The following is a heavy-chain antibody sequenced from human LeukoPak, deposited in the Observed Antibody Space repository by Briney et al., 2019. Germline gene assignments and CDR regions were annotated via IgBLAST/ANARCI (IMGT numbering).Heavy chain of an antibody. Sequence: GGSLRLSCAASGFTVNYMTWVRQAPGKGLEWVSVIYNGGTTYYADSVKGRFTISRDNAKNSLYLQMNSLRAEDTAVYYCARWEVAAGYGMDVWGQGATVTVSS. J-gene: IGHJ6*02. CDR2: IYNGGTT. V-gene: IGHV3-66*01. D-gene: IGHD6-13*01. CDR3: ARWEVAAGYGMDV. CDR1: GFTVNY.